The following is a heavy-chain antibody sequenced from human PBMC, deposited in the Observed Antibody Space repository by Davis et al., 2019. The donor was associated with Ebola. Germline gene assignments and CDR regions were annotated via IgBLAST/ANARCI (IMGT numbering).Heavy chain of an antibody. D-gene: IGHD2-21*02. CDR3: ARVTAIPLNWFEP. J-gene: IGHJ5*02. V-gene: IGHV4-39*01. Sequence: SETLSPPCPAPGCSFSSSSYYWGWIRQPPGTGLEWIGSIYYSGSTYYTPSLTSRVTISVDMSKNQFSLKLSSVTAADTAVYYCARVTAIPLNWFEPWGQGTLVTVSS. CDR1: GCSFSSSSYY. CDR2: IYYSGST.